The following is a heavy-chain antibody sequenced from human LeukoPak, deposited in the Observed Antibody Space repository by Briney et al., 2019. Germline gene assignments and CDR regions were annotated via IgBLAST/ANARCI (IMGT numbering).Heavy chain of an antibody. Sequence: GGSLRLSCAASGFTFSNYWMTWVRQAPGKGLEWVANIKQDGSEKSYVDSVKGRFTTSRDNAKNSLYLQMNSLRAEDTAVYYCASSHSLYYYDSSGPDAFDIWGQGTMVTVSS. D-gene: IGHD3-22*01. V-gene: IGHV3-7*01. J-gene: IGHJ3*02. CDR2: IKQDGSEK. CDR1: GFTFSNYW. CDR3: ASSHSLYYYDSSGPDAFDI.